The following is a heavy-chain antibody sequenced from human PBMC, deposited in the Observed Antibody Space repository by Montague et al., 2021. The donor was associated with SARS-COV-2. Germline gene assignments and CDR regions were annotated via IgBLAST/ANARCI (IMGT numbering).Heavy chain of an antibody. J-gene: IGHJ4*02. D-gene: IGHD6-19*01. V-gene: IGHV2-5*01. CDR3: APKKSGWPIEFGY. CDR1: GFSLSTSGVG. CDR2: IYWNDDK. Sequence: PALVKPTQTLTLTCSFSGFSLSTSGVGVGWIRQPPGKALECLALIYWNDDKRYSPSLNSRLTVTKDTSRNQVVLTVTNMDPVDTATYYCAPKKSGWPIEFGYWGQGILVTVSS.